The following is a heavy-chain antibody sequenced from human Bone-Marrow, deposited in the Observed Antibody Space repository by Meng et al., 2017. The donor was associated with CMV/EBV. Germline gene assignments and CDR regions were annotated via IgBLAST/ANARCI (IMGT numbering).Heavy chain of an antibody. CDR1: GFTFSSYW. CDR2: INSDGSST. J-gene: IGHJ4*02. D-gene: IGHD3-3*01. Sequence: GESLKISCAASGFTFSSYWMHWVRQAPGKGLVWVSRINSDGSSTSYADSVKGRFTISRDNAKNTLYLQMNSLRAEDTAVYYCARDGEYYDFWSGLPDYWGQGTLVTVYS. V-gene: IGHV3-74*01. CDR3: ARDGEYYDFWSGLPDY.